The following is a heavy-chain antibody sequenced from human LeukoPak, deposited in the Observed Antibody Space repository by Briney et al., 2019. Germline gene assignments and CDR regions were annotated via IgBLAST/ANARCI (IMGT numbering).Heavy chain of an antibody. V-gene: IGHV2-5*01. CDR3: AHKIGPDPLHYYGY. CDR1: GFSLTTSGVG. Sequence: KESGPTLVKPTQTLTLTCTFSGFSLTTSGVGVGWIRQTPGKAPEWLGIINWNDDDRYRPSLKSRLTITKDTSRNQVVLALTNMDPVDSATYYCAHKIGPDPLHYYGYWGQGIQVTVSS. J-gene: IGHJ4*02. CDR2: INWNDDD.